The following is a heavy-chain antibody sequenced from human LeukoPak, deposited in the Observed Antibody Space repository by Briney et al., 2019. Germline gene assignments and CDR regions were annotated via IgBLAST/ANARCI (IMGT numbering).Heavy chain of an antibody. CDR2: INHSGST. D-gene: IGHD6-25*01. CDR3: ARGTGSSGWNFDY. Sequence: PSETLSLTCAVYGGSFSGYYWTWIRQPPGKGLEWIREINHSGSTNYNPSLESRVAISLDASEKQFSLRVRSVTAADSAIYYCARGTGSSGWNFDYWGQGTLVTVSS. J-gene: IGHJ4*02. CDR1: GGSFSGYY. V-gene: IGHV4-34*01.